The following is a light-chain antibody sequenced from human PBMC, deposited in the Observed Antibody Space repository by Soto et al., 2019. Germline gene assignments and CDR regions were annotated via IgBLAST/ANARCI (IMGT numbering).Light chain of an antibody. CDR2: GNT. Sequence: QSVLTQPPSVSGAPGQRVTISCTGSSSNTGAGYDVHWYQQVPGTAPKLLIYGNTKRPSGVPDRFSGSKSGTSASLAITGLQAEDEADYYCCSYAGSYTVVFGGGTQLIVL. CDR1: SSNTGAGYD. J-gene: IGLJ2*01. CDR3: CSYAGSYTVV. V-gene: IGLV1-40*01.